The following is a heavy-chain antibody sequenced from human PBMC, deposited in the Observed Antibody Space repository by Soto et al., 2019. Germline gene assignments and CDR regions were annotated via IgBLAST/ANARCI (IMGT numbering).Heavy chain of an antibody. Sequence: SLMLCLPCTVFAGSGNSVYYYRSWKRQPPGKGLEWIGYIYYTGSTNYNPSLESRVTISLDTSRNQFSLKLSSVTAADTAVFYCARENRNSPEAFDYWGQGALVTVSS. D-gene: IGHD1-1*01. CDR1: AGSGNSVYYY. V-gene: IGHV4-61*01. J-gene: IGHJ4*02. CDR2: IYYTGST. CDR3: ARENRNSPEAFDY.